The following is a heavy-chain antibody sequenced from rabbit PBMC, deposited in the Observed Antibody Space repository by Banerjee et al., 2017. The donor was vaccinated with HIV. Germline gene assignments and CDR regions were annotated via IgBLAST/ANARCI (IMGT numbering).Heavy chain of an antibody. J-gene: IGHJ4*01. CDR2: IYAGST. CDR3: ARDLAGVIGWNFNL. V-gene: IGHV1S45*01. D-gene: IGHD4-1*01. CDR1: GFSLSGIYW. Sequence: QEQLVESGGGLVQPEGSLTLTCTASGFSLSGIYWICWVRQAPGKGLEWIACIYAGSTYYASWAKGPFTISKTSSTTVTLQMTSLTAADTATYFCARDLAGVIGWNFNLWGQGTLVTVS.